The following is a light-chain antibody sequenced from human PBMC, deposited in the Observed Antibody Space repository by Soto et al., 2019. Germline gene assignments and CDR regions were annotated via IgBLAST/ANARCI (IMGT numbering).Light chain of an antibody. CDR2: GAS. J-gene: IGKJ4*01. Sequence: EIVMTQSPATLSVFPGERATLSCRASQSISSKLAWYQQRPGQAPRLLIYGASTRATGVPVRFRGSGSGTEFTLTTSGLPSEDFAVYCCQQYDKWPQTFGGGTKVEIK. V-gene: IGKV3-15*01. CDR3: QQYDKWPQT. CDR1: QSISSK.